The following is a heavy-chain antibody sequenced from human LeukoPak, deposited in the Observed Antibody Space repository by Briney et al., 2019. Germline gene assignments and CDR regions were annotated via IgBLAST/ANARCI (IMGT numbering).Heavy chain of an antibody. J-gene: IGHJ3*02. CDR1: GGSFSGYY. CDR3: ARFIMTTVTSDAFDI. Sequence: PSETLSLTCAVYGGSFSGYYWSWIRQPPGKGLEWIGEINHSGSTNYNPSLKSRVTISVDTSKNQFSLKLSSVTAADTAVYYCARFIMTTVTSDAFDIWGQGTMVTVSS. V-gene: IGHV4-34*01. D-gene: IGHD4-17*01. CDR2: INHSGST.